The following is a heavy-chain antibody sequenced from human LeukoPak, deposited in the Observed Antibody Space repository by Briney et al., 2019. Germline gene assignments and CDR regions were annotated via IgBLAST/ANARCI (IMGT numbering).Heavy chain of an antibody. Sequence: GGSLRLSCAASGFTFSNSWMSWVRQPPGKGLEWVGRIKSKTDGGTTDYAAPVKGRFTISRDDSKNTLYLQMNSLKTEDTAVHYCPSGYCSGGSCFGGYFDYWGQGTLVTVSS. V-gene: IGHV3-15*01. CDR3: PSGYCSGGSCFGGYFDY. CDR2: IKSKTDGGTT. CDR1: GFTFSNSW. D-gene: IGHD2-15*01. J-gene: IGHJ4*02.